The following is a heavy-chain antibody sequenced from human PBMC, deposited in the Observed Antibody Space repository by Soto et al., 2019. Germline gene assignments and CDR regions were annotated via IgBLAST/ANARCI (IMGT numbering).Heavy chain of an antibody. CDR1: GFTFSDYY. D-gene: IGHD3-3*01. Sequence: GGSLRLSCAASGFTFSDYYMSWIRQAPGKGLEWVSYISSSGSTIYYADSVKGRFTISRDNAKNSLYLQMNSLRAEDTAVYYCARDAGVPLDKYYDFWSGYSYLMDVWGKGTTVTVSS. CDR3: ARDAGVPLDKYYDFWSGYSYLMDV. CDR2: ISSSGSTI. J-gene: IGHJ6*03. V-gene: IGHV3-11*01.